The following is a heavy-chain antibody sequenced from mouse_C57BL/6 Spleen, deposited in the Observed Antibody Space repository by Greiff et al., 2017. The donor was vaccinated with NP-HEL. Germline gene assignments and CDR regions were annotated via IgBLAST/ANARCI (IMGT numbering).Heavy chain of an antibody. Sequence: VQLQQSGAELVRPGASVTLSCKASGYTFTDYEMHWVKQTPVHGLEWIGAIDPETGGTAYNQKFKGKAILTADKSSSTAYMELRSLTSEDSAVYYCTNYYGSSYYAMDYWGQGTSVTVSS. J-gene: IGHJ4*01. V-gene: IGHV1-15*01. CDR1: GYTFTDYE. D-gene: IGHD1-1*01. CDR2: IDPETGGT. CDR3: TNYYGSSYYAMDY.